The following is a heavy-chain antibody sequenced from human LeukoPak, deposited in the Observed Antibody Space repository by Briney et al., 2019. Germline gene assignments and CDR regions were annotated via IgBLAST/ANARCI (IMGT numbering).Heavy chain of an antibody. CDR3: AKDNRRHYTSGPNPDSLH. CDR1: GFTFSSYA. J-gene: IGHJ4*02. V-gene: IGHV3-23*01. CDR2: ISGGGGNT. Sequence: GGSLRLSCAASGFTFSSYAMNWVRQAPGKGLEWVSSISGGGGNTYYADSVKGRFTISRDNSKNTLYLQMNSLRAEDTAFYYCAKDNRRHYTSGPNPDSLHWGQGALVTVSS. D-gene: IGHD6-19*01.